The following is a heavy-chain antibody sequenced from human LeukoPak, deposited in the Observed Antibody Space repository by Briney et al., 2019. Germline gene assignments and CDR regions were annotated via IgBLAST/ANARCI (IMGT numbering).Heavy chain of an antibody. Sequence: GGSLRLSCAASGFTFDDYAMHWVRQAPGKGLEWVSGISWNSGSIGYADSVKGRFTISRDNAKNSLYLQMNSLRAEDTALYYCAKDIGGSRGAVTFDYWGQGTLVTVSS. CDR2: ISWNSGSI. D-gene: IGHD3-16*01. V-gene: IGHV3-9*01. CDR1: GFTFDDYA. J-gene: IGHJ4*02. CDR3: AKDIGGSRGAVTFDY.